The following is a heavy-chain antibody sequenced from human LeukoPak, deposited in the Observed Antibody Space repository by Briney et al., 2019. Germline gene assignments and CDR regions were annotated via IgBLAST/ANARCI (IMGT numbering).Heavy chain of an antibody. J-gene: IGHJ4*02. Sequence: SETLSLTCTVSDDSISGYYRGWIRQPPGKGLEWIGYFHNSGTSTYNPSLKSRVTISADTSKNQFSLKLNSLTTADTAVYYCTRGAGWLIDYWGQEILVTVSS. V-gene: IGHV4-59*01. D-gene: IGHD3-16*01. CDR2: FHNSGTS. CDR1: DDSISGYY. CDR3: TRGAGWLIDY.